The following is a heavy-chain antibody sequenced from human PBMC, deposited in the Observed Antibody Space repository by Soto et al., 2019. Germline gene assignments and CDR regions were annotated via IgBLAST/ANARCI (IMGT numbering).Heavy chain of an antibody. CDR3: ARDLAVGLVDY. CDR2: ISAYNGNT. Sequence: QVQLVQSGAEVKKPGASVKVSCKASGYTFTSYGIRWVRQAPGQGLEWMGWISAYNGNTKYAQKLQGRVTMTTDTSTSTADMELRSLRSDDTAVYYFARDLAVGLVDYWGQGTLVTVSS. J-gene: IGHJ4*02. V-gene: IGHV1-18*01. CDR1: GYTFTSYG. D-gene: IGHD6-19*01.